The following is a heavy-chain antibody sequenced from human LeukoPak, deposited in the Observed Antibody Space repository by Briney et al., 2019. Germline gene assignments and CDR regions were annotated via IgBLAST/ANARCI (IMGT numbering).Heavy chain of an antibody. V-gene: IGHV3-33*01. CDR1: GFTFSNYG. Sequence: HTGGSLRLSCAASGFTFSNYGMPWVRQAPGKGLEWVAVIYDDGSKEYFADSVKGRFTISRDNSKNTVLLQMNSLRAEDTAVFYCARDFKSGYVDSWGQGTLVTVSS. D-gene: IGHD3-3*01. CDR2: IYDDGSKE. CDR3: ARDFKSGYVDS. J-gene: IGHJ4*02.